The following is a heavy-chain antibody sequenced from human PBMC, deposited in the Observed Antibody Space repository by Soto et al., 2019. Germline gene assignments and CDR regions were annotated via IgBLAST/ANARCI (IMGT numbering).Heavy chain of an antibody. CDR1: GGSIKNYY. V-gene: IGHV4-59*01. Sequence: ASETLSLTCSVSGGSIKNYYWNWIRQAPGKGLEWIGYIYYSGSTNYHPSLKSRVTISVDTSKNQFSLRLTSFPAADTAVYYCARDGEGGLGGWGFDPWGQGTLVTVSS. CDR2: IYYSGST. J-gene: IGHJ5*02. D-gene: IGHD3-16*01. CDR3: ARDGEGGLGGWGFDP.